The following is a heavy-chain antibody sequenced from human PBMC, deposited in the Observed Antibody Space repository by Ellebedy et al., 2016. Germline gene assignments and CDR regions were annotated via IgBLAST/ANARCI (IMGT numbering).Heavy chain of an antibody. CDR1: GFTFSSYS. CDR2: ISGSGATR. J-gene: IGHJ4*02. V-gene: IGHV3-23*01. CDR3: AKALDY. Sequence: GGSLRLSXAAPGFTFSSYSMNWVRQPPGKGLQYVSTISGSGATRDYADSVKGRFTISRDNSKSTLYLQMNTLRAEDTAVYYCAKALDYWGQGTLVTVSS.